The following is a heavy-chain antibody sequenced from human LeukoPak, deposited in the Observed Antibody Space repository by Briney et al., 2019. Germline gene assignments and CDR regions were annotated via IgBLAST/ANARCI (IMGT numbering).Heavy chain of an antibody. CDR3: ARDFDTSGYYFHY. J-gene: IGHJ4*02. D-gene: IGHD3-22*01. CDR2: INHSGTT. CDR1: GGSFSDYY. V-gene: IGHV4-34*01. Sequence: PSETLSLTCAVYGGSFSDYYWSWIRQPPGKGLEWLGEINHSGTTVYSPSLKSRLTISLDTSKNQFSLKLTSVTAADTAVYYCARDFDTSGYYFHYWGQGTLVTVSS.